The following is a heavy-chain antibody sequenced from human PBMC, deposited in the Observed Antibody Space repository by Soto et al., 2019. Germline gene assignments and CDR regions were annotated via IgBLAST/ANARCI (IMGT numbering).Heavy chain of an antibody. J-gene: IGHJ6*02. CDR3: ASEDYYDSSGSPPGYGMDV. Sequence: SETLSLTCAVYGGSFSGYYWSWIRQPPGKGLEWIGYIYYSGSTNYHPSLKRRVTISVDTSKHQFSLKLSPVTAADTAVYYCASEDYYDSSGSPPGYGMDVWGQGTTVTVSS. CDR1: GGSFSGYY. CDR2: IYYSGST. D-gene: IGHD3-22*01. V-gene: IGHV4-59*01.